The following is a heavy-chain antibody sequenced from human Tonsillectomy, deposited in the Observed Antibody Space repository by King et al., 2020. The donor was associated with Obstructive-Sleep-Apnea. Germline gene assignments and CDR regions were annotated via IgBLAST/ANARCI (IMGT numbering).Heavy chain of an antibody. CDR1: GGSFSGYY. Sequence: VQLQQWGAGLLKPSETLSLTCAVYGGSFSGYYWSWIRQPPGKGLEWIGEINHSGSTNYNPSLKSRVTISVDTSKNQFSLKLSSVTAADTAVYYYARLSLLWFGELLDYYYYGMDVWGQGTTVTVSS. CDR2: INHSGST. D-gene: IGHD3-10*01. J-gene: IGHJ6*02. V-gene: IGHV4-34*01. CDR3: ARLSLLWFGELLDYYYYGMDV.